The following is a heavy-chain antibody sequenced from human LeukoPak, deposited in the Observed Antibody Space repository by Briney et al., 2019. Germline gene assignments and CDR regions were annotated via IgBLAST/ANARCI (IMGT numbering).Heavy chain of an antibody. CDR2: ISSSSSYI. D-gene: IGHD1-1*01. CDR1: GFTFSSYS. Sequence: AGGSLRLSCAASGFTFSSYSMNWVRQAPGKGLEWVSSISSSSSYIYYADSVKGRFTISRDNAKNSLYLQMNSLRPDDTALYFCASGIRERGFDYWGHGTLVTVSS. V-gene: IGHV3-21*01. CDR3: ASGIRERGFDY. J-gene: IGHJ4*01.